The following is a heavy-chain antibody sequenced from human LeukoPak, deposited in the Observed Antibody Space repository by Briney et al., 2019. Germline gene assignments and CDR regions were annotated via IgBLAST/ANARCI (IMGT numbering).Heavy chain of an antibody. CDR3: TTGGLWYVDY. CDR1: GFTFSNAW. CDR2: IKSKTDDGTT. V-gene: IGHV3-15*01. J-gene: IGHJ4*02. Sequence: PGGSLRLYCAASGFTFSNAWMSWVRQVPGKGLEWVGRIKSKTDDGTTDYAAPVIGRFNISRDDSKNTLYLQMNSLKSEDTALYYCTTGGLWYVDYWGQGILVTVSS. D-gene: IGHD6-13*01.